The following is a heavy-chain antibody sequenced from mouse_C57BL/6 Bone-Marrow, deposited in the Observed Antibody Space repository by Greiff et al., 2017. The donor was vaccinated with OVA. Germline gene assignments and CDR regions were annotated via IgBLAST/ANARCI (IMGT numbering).Heavy chain of an antibody. D-gene: IGHD2-3*01. V-gene: IGHV5-4*01. CDR1: GFTFSSYA. CDR3: ARDGGDGYPWYFDV. CDR2: ISDGGSYT. Sequence: EVQRVESGGGLVKPGGSLKLSCAASGFTFSSYAMSWVRQTPEKRLEWVATISDGGSYTYYPDNVKGRFTISRDNAKNNLYLQMSHLKSEDTAMYYCARDGGDGYPWYFDVWGTGTTVTVSS. J-gene: IGHJ1*03.